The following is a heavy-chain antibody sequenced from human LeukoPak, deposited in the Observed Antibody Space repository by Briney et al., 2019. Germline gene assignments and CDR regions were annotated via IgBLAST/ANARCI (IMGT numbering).Heavy chain of an antibody. CDR3: ARHTDSSSWYTN. V-gene: IGHV4-59*08. CDR2: IYYSGST. J-gene: IGHJ4*02. Sequence: SETLSLTCTVSGGSISSYYWSWIRQPPGKGLEWIGYIYYSGSTNYNASLKSRVTISVDTSKNQFSLKLSSVTAADTAVYYCARHTDSSSWYTNWGQGTLVTVSS. CDR1: GGSISSYY. D-gene: IGHD6-13*01.